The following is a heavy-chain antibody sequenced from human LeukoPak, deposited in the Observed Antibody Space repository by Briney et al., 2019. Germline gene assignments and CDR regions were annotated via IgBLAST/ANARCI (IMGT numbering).Heavy chain of an antibody. Sequence: GRSLRLSCAASGFTFSSYSMNWVRQAPGKGLEWVSSISSSSSYIYYADSVKGRFTISRDNAKNSLYLQMNSLRAEDTAVYYCARAKLRFLEWSTFDYWGQGTLVTVSS. V-gene: IGHV3-21*01. J-gene: IGHJ4*02. CDR3: ARAKLRFLEWSTFDY. CDR2: ISSSSSYI. D-gene: IGHD3-3*01. CDR1: GFTFSSYS.